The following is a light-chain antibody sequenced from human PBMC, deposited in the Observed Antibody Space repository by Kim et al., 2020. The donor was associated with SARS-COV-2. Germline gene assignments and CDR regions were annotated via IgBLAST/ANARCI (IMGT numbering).Light chain of an antibody. Sequence: QKVTISCSGSSSNIGNNYVSWYQQLPRTAPKLLIYDNNKRPSGIPDRFSGSKSGTSATLGITGLQTGDEADYYCGTWDSSLSAGVVFGGGTQLTVL. CDR2: DNN. CDR3: GTWDSSLSAGVV. V-gene: IGLV1-51*01. J-gene: IGLJ2*01. CDR1: SSNIGNNY.